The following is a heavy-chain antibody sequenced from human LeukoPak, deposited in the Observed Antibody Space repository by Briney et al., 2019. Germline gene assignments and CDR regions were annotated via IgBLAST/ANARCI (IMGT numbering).Heavy chain of an antibody. J-gene: IGHJ4*02. CDR2: IYHSGST. CDR1: GGSISSSNW. V-gene: IGHV4-4*02. Sequence: SGTLSLTCAVSGGSISSSNWWSWVRQPPGKGLEWIGEIYHSGSTNYNPSLKSRVTISVDKSKNQFSLKLSSVTAADTAVYYCARVTPYYYDSSGPKYYFDYWGQGTLVTVSS. D-gene: IGHD3-22*01. CDR3: ARVTPYYYDSSGPKYYFDY.